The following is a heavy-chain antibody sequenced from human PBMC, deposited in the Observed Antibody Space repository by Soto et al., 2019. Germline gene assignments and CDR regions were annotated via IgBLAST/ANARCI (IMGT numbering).Heavy chain of an antibody. D-gene: IGHD3-9*01. Sequence: ASVKVSCKASGYTFTGYYMHWVRQAPGQGLEWMGWINPNSGGTNYAQKFQGWVTMTRDTSISTAYMELSRLRSDDTAVYYCARVGSSVLRYFDWLLPPYYFDYWGQGTRVTVSS. CDR3: ARVGSSVLRYFDWLLPPYYFDY. J-gene: IGHJ4*02. CDR1: GYTFTGYY. CDR2: INPNSGGT. V-gene: IGHV1-2*04.